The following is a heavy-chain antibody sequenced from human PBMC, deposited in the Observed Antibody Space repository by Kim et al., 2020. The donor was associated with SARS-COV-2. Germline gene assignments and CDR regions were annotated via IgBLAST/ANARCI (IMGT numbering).Heavy chain of an antibody. D-gene: IGHD3-16*02. CDR3: ARDRDYRFDL. J-gene: IGHJ4*02. Sequence: ASVKVSCKTSGYTFTTYGLSWVRQAPGQGLEWMGWISTDSGYTKYAQKFQDRVTLTKDTSTSTAYMELRSLISDDTAVHFCARDRDYRFDLWGQGTLVTVSS. V-gene: IGHV1-18*01. CDR1: GYTFTTYG. CDR2: ISTDSGYT.